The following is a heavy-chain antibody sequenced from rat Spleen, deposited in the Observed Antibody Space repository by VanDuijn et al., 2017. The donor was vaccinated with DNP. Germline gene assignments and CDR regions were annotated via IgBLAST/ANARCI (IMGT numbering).Heavy chain of an antibody. V-gene: IGHV2-27*01. CDR2: IQSGGNT. CDR1: GFSLTNYH. J-gene: IGHJ2*01. Sequence: QVQLKESGPGLVQPSQTLSLTCTVSGFSLTNYHVHWVRQPPGKGLEWMGRIQSGGNTDYNSALKSRLSISRDTSKSQVFLKMSSLQTEDTAMYFCARYGGNSGYFDFWGQGVLVTVSS. D-gene: IGHD4-4*01. CDR3: ARYGGNSGYFDF.